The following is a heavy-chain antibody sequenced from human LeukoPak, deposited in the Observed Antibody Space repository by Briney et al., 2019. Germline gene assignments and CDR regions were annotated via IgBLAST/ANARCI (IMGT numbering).Heavy chain of an antibody. CDR3: ATEGFYGSGSSAPFEF. Sequence: ASVKVSCKASGYTFTSDGFSWVRQAPGQGLEWMGWINPKSGGTNYAQKFQGRVTMTRDTSISTGYMELSSLSSDDTALYYCATEGFYGSGSSAPFEFWGQGTLVTVSS. CDR2: INPKSGGT. V-gene: IGHV1-2*02. CDR1: GYTFTSDG. J-gene: IGHJ4*02. D-gene: IGHD3-10*01.